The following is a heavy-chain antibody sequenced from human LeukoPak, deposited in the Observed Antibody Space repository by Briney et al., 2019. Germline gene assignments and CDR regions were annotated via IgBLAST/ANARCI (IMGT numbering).Heavy chain of an antibody. J-gene: IGHJ4*02. Sequence: PGGSLRLPCAASGFTFDDYGMSWVRQAPGKGLEWVSGINWNGGSTGCADSVKGRFTISRDNAKNSLYLQMNSLRAEDTALYYCARDRAGGDIVVVPAAYDYWGQGTLVTVSS. CDR1: GFTFDDYG. D-gene: IGHD2-2*01. CDR3: ARDRAGGDIVVVPAAYDY. V-gene: IGHV3-20*04. CDR2: INWNGGST.